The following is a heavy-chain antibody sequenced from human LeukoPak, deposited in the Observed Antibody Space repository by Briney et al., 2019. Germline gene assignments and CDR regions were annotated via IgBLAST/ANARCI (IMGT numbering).Heavy chain of an antibody. V-gene: IGHV4-4*07. CDR3: ARDHVPSPRANWGSKGAFDI. CDR1: GRSISSYY. Sequence: SETLSLTCTVSGRSISSYYGSWIRQPAGKGLEWNRLIYTRGSTNYNPSLKSRVTMSVDTSKNQFYLKLSSVTAADTAVYYCARDHVPSPRANWGSKGAFDIWGQGAMVTVSS. J-gene: IGHJ3*02. D-gene: IGHD7-27*01. CDR2: IYTRGST.